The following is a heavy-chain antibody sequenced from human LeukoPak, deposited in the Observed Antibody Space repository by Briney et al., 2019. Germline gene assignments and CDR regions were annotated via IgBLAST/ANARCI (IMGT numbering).Heavy chain of an antibody. D-gene: IGHD6-13*01. Sequence: PGGSLRLSCAASGFTFSTYWMYWVRQVPGKGLVWVSRINSDGGSTSYADSVKGRFTISRDNAKNTLYLQMNSLRAEDTAVYYCARGDTSTWYWYFDLWGRGTLVTVSS. J-gene: IGHJ2*01. CDR1: GFTFSTYW. V-gene: IGHV3-74*01. CDR2: INSDGGST. CDR3: ARGDTSTWYWYFDL.